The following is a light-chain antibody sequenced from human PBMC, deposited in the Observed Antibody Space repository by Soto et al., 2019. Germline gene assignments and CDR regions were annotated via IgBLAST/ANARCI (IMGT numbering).Light chain of an antibody. CDR1: QSIFYSSNNKNY. CDR2: WAS. CDR3: QQYYDPPLT. J-gene: IGKJ4*01. V-gene: IGKV4-1*01. Sequence: DIVMTQSPDSLTVSLGERATVNCKSSQSIFYSSNNKNYLAWYQQKIGQPPKLLISWASTRESGVPDRFSGSGSGTDFTLTISSLQAEDVAVYYCQQYYDPPLTFGGGTKVEI.